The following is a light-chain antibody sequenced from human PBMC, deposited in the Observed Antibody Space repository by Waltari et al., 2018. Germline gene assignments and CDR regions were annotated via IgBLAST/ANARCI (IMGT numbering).Light chain of an antibody. Sequence: QSVLTQPPSASGAPGQSVTISCSGSSSNIGTHYVYWYQQFPGTAPKLLIYYSNQRPSGVPDRFSGSKSGTSASLAITGLRSEDEADYYCTAWDNSLSSVLFGGGTRLTVL. CDR3: TAWDNSLSSVL. J-gene: IGLJ2*01. CDR1: SSNIGTHY. CDR2: YSN. V-gene: IGLV1-47*02.